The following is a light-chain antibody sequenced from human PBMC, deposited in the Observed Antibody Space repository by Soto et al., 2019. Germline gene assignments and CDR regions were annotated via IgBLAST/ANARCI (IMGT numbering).Light chain of an antibody. V-gene: IGKV3-20*01. CDR1: QSVSSSY. Sequence: ELVLTQSPGTLSLSPGERVTLSCRASQSVSSSYLAWYQQKPGQAPRLLIYAASSRATGIPERFSGSGSGTDFTLTISRLEPEDFAVYYCQQYGSSRTFGQGTKVEIK. CDR2: AAS. CDR3: QQYGSSRT. J-gene: IGKJ1*01.